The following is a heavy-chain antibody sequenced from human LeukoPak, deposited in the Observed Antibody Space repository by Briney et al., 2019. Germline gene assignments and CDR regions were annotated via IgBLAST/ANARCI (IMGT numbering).Heavy chain of an antibody. D-gene: IGHD3-9*01. Sequence: PGGSLRLSCAASGFTFDDYAMHWVRQAPGKGLEWVSGISWNSGSIGYADSVKGRFTISRDNAKNSLYLQMNSLRAEDMALYYCAKDNYDILTGYLGDWGQGTLVTVSS. V-gene: IGHV3-9*03. CDR1: GFTFDDYA. CDR3: AKDNYDILTGYLGD. CDR2: ISWNSGSI. J-gene: IGHJ4*02.